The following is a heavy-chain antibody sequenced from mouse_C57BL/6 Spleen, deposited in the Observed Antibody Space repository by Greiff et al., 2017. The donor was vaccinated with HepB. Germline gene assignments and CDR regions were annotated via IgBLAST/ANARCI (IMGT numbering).Heavy chain of an antibody. D-gene: IGHD4-1*02. CDR2: IRLKSDNYAT. J-gene: IGHJ2*01. V-gene: IGHV6-3*01. Sequence: VQLKESGGGLVQPGGSMKLSCVASGFTFSNYWMNWVRQSPEKGLEWVAQIRLKSDNYATHYAESVKGRFTISRDDSKSSAYLQMNNLRAEDTGIYYCTDPTGLDFWGQGTTLTVSS. CDR3: TDPTGLDF. CDR1: GFTFSNYW.